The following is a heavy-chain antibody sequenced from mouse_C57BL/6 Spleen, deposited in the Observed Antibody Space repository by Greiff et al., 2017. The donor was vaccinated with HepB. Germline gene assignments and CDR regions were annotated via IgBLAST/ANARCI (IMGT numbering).Heavy chain of an antibody. V-gene: IGHV5-12*01. CDR2: ISNGGGST. D-gene: IGHD1-1*01. CDR1: GFTFSDYY. CDR3: ARHDYDGSRYVDG. J-gene: IGHJ1*03. Sequence: EVQLVESGGGLVQPGGSLKLSCAASGFTFSDYYMYWVRQTPEKRLEWVAYISNGGGSTYYPDTVKGRFTISRDNAKNTLYLQMSRLKSEDTAMYYCARHDYDGSRYVDGWGTGTTVTVSS.